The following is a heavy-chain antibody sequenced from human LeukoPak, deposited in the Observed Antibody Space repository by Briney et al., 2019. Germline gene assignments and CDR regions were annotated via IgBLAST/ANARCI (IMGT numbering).Heavy chain of an antibody. J-gene: IGHJ4*02. CDR2: ISGNGDNT. CDR1: GFTFSTYA. Sequence: GGSLRLSCAASGFTFSTYAISWVRQAPGKGLEWVSGISGNGDNTYYADSVKGRFTIYRDNSKSRLSLQMNRLRAEDTAVYYCAKPLSSGWSGKYYFDYGGQGTRVSVSS. V-gene: IGHV3-23*01. CDR3: AKPLSSGWSGKYYFDY. D-gene: IGHD6-19*01.